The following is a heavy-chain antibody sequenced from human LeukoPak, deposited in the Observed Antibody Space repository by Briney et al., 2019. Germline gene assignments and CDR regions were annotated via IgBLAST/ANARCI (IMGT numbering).Heavy chain of an antibody. J-gene: IGHJ4*02. Sequence: GGSLRLSCTASGFTFSSYTMSWVRQAPGKGLKWVSTITTGGPNTYYADSVKGRFTVSRDDSKNTLYLQMNSLRAEDTAVYYCARDGGLWVSAHWGDSWGRGTLVTVSS. CDR2: ITTGGPNT. D-gene: IGHD7-27*01. V-gene: IGHV3-23*01. CDR1: GFTFSSYT. CDR3: ARDGGLWVSAHWGDS.